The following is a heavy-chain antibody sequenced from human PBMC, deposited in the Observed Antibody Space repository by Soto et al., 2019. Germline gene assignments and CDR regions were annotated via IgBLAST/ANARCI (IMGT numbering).Heavy chain of an antibody. J-gene: IGHJ6*03. CDR2: ISSSSSTI. CDR1: GFTFSSYS. V-gene: IGHV3-48*01. CDR3: ARARGTAAGYYYYYYMDV. D-gene: IGHD6-13*01. Sequence: GGSLRLSCAASGFTFSSYSMNWVRQAPGKGLEWVSYISSSSSTIYYADSVKGRFTISRDNAKNSLYLQMNSLRAEDTAVYYCARARGTAAGYYYYYYMDVWGKGTTVTVSS.